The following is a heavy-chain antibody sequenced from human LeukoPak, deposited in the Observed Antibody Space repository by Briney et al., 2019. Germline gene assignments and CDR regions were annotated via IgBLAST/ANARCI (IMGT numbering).Heavy chain of an antibody. J-gene: IGHJ3*02. CDR3: AKGGRSWAFDI. V-gene: IGHV3-23*01. D-gene: IGHD4-17*01. CDR1: GFTFSSYA. Sequence: GGSLRLSCAASGFTFSSYAMSWVRQAPGKGPEWVSDISGSGGSTYYADSVEGRFTISRDNSKNTLYLQMNSLRAEDTAVYYCAKGGRSWAFDIWGQGTMVTVSS. CDR2: ISGSGGST.